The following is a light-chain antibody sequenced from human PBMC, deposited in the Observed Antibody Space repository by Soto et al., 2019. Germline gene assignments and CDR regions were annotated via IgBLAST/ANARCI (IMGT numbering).Light chain of an antibody. CDR2: WAS. Sequence: DIVMTQSPDSVAVSLGERATVNCKSSQSVLYSSNNKNYLAWYQQKPGQPPKLLIYWASTRESGVPDRFSGSGSGTDFTLTISSLQAEDVAVYYCQQYYSTPPTFVQGTKLEIK. CDR1: QSVLYSSNNKNY. CDR3: QQYYSTPPT. V-gene: IGKV4-1*01. J-gene: IGKJ2*01.